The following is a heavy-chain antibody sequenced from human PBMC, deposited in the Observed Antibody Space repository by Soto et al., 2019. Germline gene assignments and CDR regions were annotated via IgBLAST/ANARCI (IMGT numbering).Heavy chain of an antibody. Sequence: EVQLVQSGAEVKKPGESLKISCKGSGYSFTSYWIGWVRQMPGKGLEWMGIIYPGDSDTRYSPSFQGQVTISADKSISTAYLQWSSLKASDTAMYYCARHHASLGTGKPRTIYFDYWGQGTLVTVSS. J-gene: IGHJ4*02. CDR2: IYPGDSDT. CDR3: ARHHASLGTGKPRTIYFDY. V-gene: IGHV5-51*01. CDR1: GYSFTSYW. D-gene: IGHD1-1*01.